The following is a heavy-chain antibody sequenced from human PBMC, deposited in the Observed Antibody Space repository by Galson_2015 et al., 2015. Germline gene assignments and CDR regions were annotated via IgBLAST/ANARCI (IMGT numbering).Heavy chain of an antibody. CDR3: ARALVVVGAHFDY. CDR1: GGTFSSYA. Sequence: SVKVSCKASGGTFSSYAISWVRQAPGQGLEWMGGIIPIFGTANYAQKFQGRVTITADESTSTAYMELSSLRSEDTAVYYCARALVVVGAHFDYWGQGTLVTVSS. V-gene: IGHV1-69*13. D-gene: IGHD1-26*01. J-gene: IGHJ4*02. CDR2: IIPIFGTA.